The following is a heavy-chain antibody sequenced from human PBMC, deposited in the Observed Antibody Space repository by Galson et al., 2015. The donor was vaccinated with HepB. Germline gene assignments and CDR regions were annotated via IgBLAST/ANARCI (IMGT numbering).Heavy chain of an antibody. D-gene: IGHD6-19*01. CDR1: GYTFTTYG. J-gene: IGHJ4*02. CDR3: ARAGYSSGWDF. CDR2: ISPYNGNT. Sequence: SVKVSCKASGYTFTTYGITWVRQAPRRGLEWMGWISPYNGNTNYAQTLQGRVTMTTDTSTSTAYMELRSLTSDDTAVYHCARAGYSSGWDFWGQGTLVTVSS. V-gene: IGHV1-18*01.